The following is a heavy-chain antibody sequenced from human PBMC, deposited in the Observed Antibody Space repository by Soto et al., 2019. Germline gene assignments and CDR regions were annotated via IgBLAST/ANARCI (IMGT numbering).Heavy chain of an antibody. CDR3: AKSPRGDGYADWYFDL. D-gene: IGHD5-12*01. J-gene: IGHJ2*01. CDR1: GFTFTTYS. CDR2: IKPSYIT. V-gene: IGHV3-23*01. Sequence: GGSLRLSCAASGFTFTTYSLTRVRLAPGRGLEWVSSIKPSYITYYPDSVRGRFTVSRDNSKNTLYLQMSSLRVEDTAIYYCAKSPRGDGYADWYFDLWGRGTLVPFSS.